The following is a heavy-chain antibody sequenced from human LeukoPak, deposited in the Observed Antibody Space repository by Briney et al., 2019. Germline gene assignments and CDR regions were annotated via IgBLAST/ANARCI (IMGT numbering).Heavy chain of an antibody. V-gene: IGHV1-69*13. Sequence: SVKVSCKASGGTFSSYAISWVRQAPGQGLEWMGGIIPIFGTANYAQKFQGRVTITADESTSTAYMELSCLRSEDTAVYYCAREVRELPTDRYFDYWGQGTLVTVSS. CDR2: IIPIFGTA. J-gene: IGHJ4*02. CDR3: AREVRELPTDRYFDY. D-gene: IGHD1-26*01. CDR1: GGTFSSYA.